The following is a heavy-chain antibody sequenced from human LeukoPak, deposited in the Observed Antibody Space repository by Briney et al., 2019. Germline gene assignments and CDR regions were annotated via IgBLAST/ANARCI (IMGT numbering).Heavy chain of an antibody. Sequence: GGSLRLSCAASGFTFSSYAMHWVRQAPGKGLEWVAVISYDGSNKYYADSVKGRFTISRDNSKNTLYLQMNSLRAEDTAVYYCARAGGDYVWGSYRYDFGYWGQGTLVTVSS. D-gene: IGHD3-16*02. CDR2: ISYDGSNK. J-gene: IGHJ4*02. CDR1: GFTFSSYA. V-gene: IGHV3-30-3*01. CDR3: ARAGGDYVWGSYRYDFGY.